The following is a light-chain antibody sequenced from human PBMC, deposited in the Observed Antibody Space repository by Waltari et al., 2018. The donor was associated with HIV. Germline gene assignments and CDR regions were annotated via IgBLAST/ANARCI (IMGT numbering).Light chain of an antibody. J-gene: IGKJ2*01. CDR3: QQYNYWPPYT. Sequence: EIVMTQSPATLSVSPGERATLSCRASQTVIGNLAWYQQKPGQAPRRLVYGASARAAGVPARFTGSGSGTEFTLTISTMQSEDVAVYYCQQYNYWPPYTFGQGTKLEIK. CDR1: QTVIGN. V-gene: IGKV3-15*01. CDR2: GAS.